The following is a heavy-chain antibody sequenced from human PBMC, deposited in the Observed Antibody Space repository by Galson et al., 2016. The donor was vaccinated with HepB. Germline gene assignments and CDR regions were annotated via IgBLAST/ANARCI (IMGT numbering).Heavy chain of an antibody. CDR2: IYSGGQT. D-gene: IGHD2-21*01. CDR1: GVTVSNNY. J-gene: IGHJ3*02. Sequence: SLRLSCAASGVTVSNNYMTWVRQAPGKGPEWVSIIYSGGQTSYADSVKGRFTISRDNSKNTVYLQLNSLRAEDTAVYYCAKHVVGSTRAAFEIWGQGTMVTVSS. V-gene: IGHV3-66*04. CDR3: AKHVVGSTRAAFEI.